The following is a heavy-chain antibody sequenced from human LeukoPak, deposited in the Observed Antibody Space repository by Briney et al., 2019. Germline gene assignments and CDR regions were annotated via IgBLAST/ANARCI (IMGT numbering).Heavy chain of an antibody. CDR1: GYTFTSYD. J-gene: IGHJ4*02. D-gene: IGHD3-9*01. Sequence: ASVKVSCKASGYTFTSYDINWVRQATRQGLEWMGWMNPNTGNTGYAQKFQGRVTMTRNTSISTAYMELSSLRSEDTAVYYCARRPSKYYDILTGYYRSEFDYWGQGTLVTVSS. V-gene: IGHV1-8*01. CDR3: ARRPSKYYDILTGYYRSEFDY. CDR2: MNPNTGNT.